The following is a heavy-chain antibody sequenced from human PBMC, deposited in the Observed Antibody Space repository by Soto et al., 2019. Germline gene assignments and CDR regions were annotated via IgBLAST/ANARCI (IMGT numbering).Heavy chain of an antibody. V-gene: IGHV4-39*01. J-gene: IGHJ4*02. CDR2: IYYSGST. D-gene: IGHD1-20*01. Sequence: SETLSLTCTVSGGSISSSSYYWGWIRQPPGKGLEWIGSIYYSGSTYYNPSLKSRVTISVDTSKNQFSLKLSSVTAADTAVYHCARHGVTGLLEYWGQGTLVTAPQ. CDR1: GGSISSSSYY. CDR3: ARHGVTGLLEY.